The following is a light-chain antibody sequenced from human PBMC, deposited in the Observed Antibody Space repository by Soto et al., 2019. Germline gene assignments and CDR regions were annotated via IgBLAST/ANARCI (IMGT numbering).Light chain of an antibody. CDR3: CSYALL. V-gene: IGLV2-23*01. CDR2: EGT. J-gene: IGLJ1*01. Sequence: QSVLTQPASVSGSPGQSITISCTGTNSDVGAHNLVSWYQQHPGKAPKLIIYEGTKRPSGVSNRFSGSKSGNTASLTISGLQAEDEADYYRCSYALLFGTGTKVTVL. CDR1: NSDVGAHNL.